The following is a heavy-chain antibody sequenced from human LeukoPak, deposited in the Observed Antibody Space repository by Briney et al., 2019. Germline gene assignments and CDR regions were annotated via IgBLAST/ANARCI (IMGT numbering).Heavy chain of an antibody. CDR2: IYYSGST. CDR3: ASLDSSGSLFDY. V-gene: IGHV4-39*07. Sequence: SFSNYNMNWVRQAPGKGLEWIGSIYYSGSTYYNPSLKSRVTISVDTSKNQFSLKLSSVTAADTAVYYCASLDSSGSLFDYWGQGTLVTVSS. D-gene: IGHD3-22*01. CDR1: SFSNYN. J-gene: IGHJ4*02.